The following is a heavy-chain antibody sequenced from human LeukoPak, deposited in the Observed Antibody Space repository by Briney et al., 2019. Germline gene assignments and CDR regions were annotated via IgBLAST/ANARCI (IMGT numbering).Heavy chain of an antibody. CDR2: ISSSGSYI. CDR1: GFTFSSYN. Sequence: PGGSLRLSCAASGFTFSSYNMNWVRQAPGKGLEWVSSISSSGSYIYYADSVKGRFTISRDNAKNSLYLQMNSLRAEDTAVYYCARNVLLWFGELSHFDYWGQGTLVTVSS. D-gene: IGHD3-10*01. J-gene: IGHJ4*02. V-gene: IGHV3-21*04. CDR3: ARNVLLWFGELSHFDY.